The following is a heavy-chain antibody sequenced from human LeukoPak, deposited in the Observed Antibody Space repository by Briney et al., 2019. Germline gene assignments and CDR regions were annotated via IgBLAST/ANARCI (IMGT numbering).Heavy chain of an antibody. CDR1: GYTFTSYA. D-gene: IGHD6-6*01. CDR2: INAGSGNT. J-gene: IGHJ5*02. CDR3: ARAAQYSTYNWFDP. Sequence: ASVKVSCKASGYTFTSYAMHWVRQAPGQRLEWMGWINAGSGNTKYSQEFQGRVTITRDTSASTAYMELSSLRSEDMAVYYCARAAQYSTYNWFDPWGQGTLVTVSS. V-gene: IGHV1-3*03.